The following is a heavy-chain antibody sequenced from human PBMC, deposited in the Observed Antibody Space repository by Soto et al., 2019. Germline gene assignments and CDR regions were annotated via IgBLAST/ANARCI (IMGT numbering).Heavy chain of an antibody. Sequence: QTGGSLRLSCIVSGFSFSSYWMSWVRQAPGKGLEWVASIKQDESEKYYVDSVKGRFTISRDNVQDSLFLQMNSLSAEDTAVYFCVRDVGFDYVNWGQGTLVTVSS. CDR3: VRDVGFDYVN. J-gene: IGHJ4*02. D-gene: IGHD3-16*01. V-gene: IGHV3-7*01. CDR1: GFSFSSYW. CDR2: IKQDESEK.